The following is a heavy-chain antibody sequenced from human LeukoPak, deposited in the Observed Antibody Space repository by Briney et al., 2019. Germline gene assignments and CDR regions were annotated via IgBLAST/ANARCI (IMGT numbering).Heavy chain of an antibody. CDR3: AGGYDITAYYYDAFDI. CDR2: IYYSGST. CDR1: GGSISSYY. V-gene: IGHV4-59*08. J-gene: IGHJ3*02. D-gene: IGHD3-22*01. Sequence: SETLSLTCTDSGGSISSYYWRWIRQPPGKGLEWIEYIYYSGSTNYNPSLKSRVTISVDTSKNQFSLKLSSVTAADTAVYYCAGGYDITAYYYDAFDIWGRRTMVTVSS.